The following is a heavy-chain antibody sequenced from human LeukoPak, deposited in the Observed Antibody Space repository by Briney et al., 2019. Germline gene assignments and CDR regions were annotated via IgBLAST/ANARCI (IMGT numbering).Heavy chain of an antibody. CDR1: GYTFTSYD. D-gene: IGHD4-17*01. J-gene: IGHJ6*02. CDR2: MNPNSGNT. V-gene: IGHV1-8*01. Sequence: GASVKVSCKASGYTFTSYDINWVRQATGQGLEWMGWMNPNSGNTGYAQKFQGRVTMTRNTSISTAYMELSSLRSEDTAVYYCARPGGLATVTGEGMDVWGQGTTVTVSS. CDR3: ARPGGLATVTGEGMDV.